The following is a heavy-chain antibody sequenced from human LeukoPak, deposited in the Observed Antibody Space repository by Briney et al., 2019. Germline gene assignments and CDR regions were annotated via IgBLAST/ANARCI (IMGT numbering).Heavy chain of an antibody. D-gene: IGHD2-2*01. CDR2: IIPILGIA. CDR1: GGTFSSYA. CDR3: ALYIVVVPAAIGYYYYGMDV. Sequence: GSSVKVSCKASGGTFSSYAISWVRQAPGQGLEWMGRIIPILGIANYAQKFQGRVTITADESTSTAYMELSSLRSEDTAVYYCALYIVVVPAAIGYYYYGMDVWGQGTTVTVSS. J-gene: IGHJ6*02. V-gene: IGHV1-69*04.